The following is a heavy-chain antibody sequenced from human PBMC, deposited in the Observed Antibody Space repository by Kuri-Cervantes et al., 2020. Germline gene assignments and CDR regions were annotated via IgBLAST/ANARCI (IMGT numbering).Heavy chain of an antibody. V-gene: IGHV3-33*01. Sequence: GESLKISCAASGFTFSSYGMHWVRQAPGKGLEWVAVIWYDGSNKYYADSVKGRFTISRDNSKNTLYLQMNSLRAEDTAVYYCARVGYSSGWYEWFDPWGQGTLVTDSS. D-gene: IGHD6-19*01. CDR2: IWYDGSNK. CDR3: ARVGYSSGWYEWFDP. CDR1: GFTFSSYG. J-gene: IGHJ5*02.